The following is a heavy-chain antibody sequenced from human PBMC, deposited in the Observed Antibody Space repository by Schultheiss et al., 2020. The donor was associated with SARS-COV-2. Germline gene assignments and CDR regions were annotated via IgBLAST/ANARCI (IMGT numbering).Heavy chain of an antibody. Sequence: GESLKISCAASGFTFSTYGMHWVRQAPGRGPEWVSLITGYGGAIYYADSVKGRFTISRDNSNNTLSLQMKSLRGEDTAVYYCARGTAIVVVTADAFDIWGQGTMVTVPS. D-gene: IGHD2-21*02. CDR3: ARGTAIVVVTADAFDI. CDR1: GFTFSTYG. V-gene: IGHV3-23*01. J-gene: IGHJ3*02. CDR2: ITGYGGAI.